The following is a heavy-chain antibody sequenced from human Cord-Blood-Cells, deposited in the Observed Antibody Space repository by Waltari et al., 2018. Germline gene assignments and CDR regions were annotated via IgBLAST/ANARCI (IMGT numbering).Heavy chain of an antibody. J-gene: IGHJ3*02. CDR2: IIPIFGTA. Sequence: QVQLVQSGAEVKKPGSSVKVSCKASGGPFSSYAISWVRQAPGQGLEWMGGIIPIFGTANYAQKFQGRVTITADESTSTAYMELSSLRSEDTAVYYCARGGGHCSSTSCYRDAFDIWGQGTMVTVSS. CDR3: ARGGGHCSSTSCYRDAFDI. D-gene: IGHD2-2*01. CDR1: GGPFSSYA. V-gene: IGHV1-69*01.